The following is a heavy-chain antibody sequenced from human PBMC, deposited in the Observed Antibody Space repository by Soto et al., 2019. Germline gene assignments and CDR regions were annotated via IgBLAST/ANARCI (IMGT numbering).Heavy chain of an antibody. Sequence: QEQLVQSGAEVRKPGSSVKVSCKASGGAFNSKAIAWVRQAPGQGLEWMGGIVPLLGSTDYAQRFQGRLTITSEDFTDKVYMKLSSLRPEDTAGYFYATLGERSWFDAWGQGPLFTVSS. CDR3: ATLGERSWFDA. CDR1: GGAFNSKA. CDR2: IVPLLGST. D-gene: IGHD3-10*01. J-gene: IGHJ5*02. V-gene: IGHV1-69*01.